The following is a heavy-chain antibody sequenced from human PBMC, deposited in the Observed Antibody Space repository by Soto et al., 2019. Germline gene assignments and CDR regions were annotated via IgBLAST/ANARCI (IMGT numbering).Heavy chain of an antibody. D-gene: IGHD4-17*01. CDR1: GFTFSSYG. Sequence: GGSLRLSCAASGFTFSSYGMHWVRQAPGKGLEWVAVIWYDGSNKYYADSVKGRFTISRDNSKNTLYLQMNSLRAEDTAVYYCARMYPEDYGDYVGWFDPWGQGTLVTVSS. V-gene: IGHV3-33*01. CDR3: ARMYPEDYGDYVGWFDP. J-gene: IGHJ5*02. CDR2: IWYDGSNK.